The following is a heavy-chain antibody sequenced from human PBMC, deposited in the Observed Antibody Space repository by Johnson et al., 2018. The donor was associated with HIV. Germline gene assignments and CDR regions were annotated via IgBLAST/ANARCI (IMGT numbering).Heavy chain of an antibody. CDR1: GFTFDDYA. J-gene: IGHJ3*02. CDR3: AKGGNGYGGAFDI. Sequence: VLLVESGGCLVQPGRSLRLSCAASGFTFDDYAMHWVRQAPGKGLEWVSGISWNSGSIGYADSVKGRFTISRDNAKNSLYLQMNSLRAEDTALYYCAKGGNGYGGAFDIWGQGTMVTVSS. V-gene: IGHV3-9*01. CDR2: ISWNSGSI. D-gene: IGHD1-1*01.